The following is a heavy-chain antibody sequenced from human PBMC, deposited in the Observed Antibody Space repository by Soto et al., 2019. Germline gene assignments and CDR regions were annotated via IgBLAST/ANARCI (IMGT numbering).Heavy chain of an antibody. Sequence: SVKVSCKASGGTFSSYAISWVRQAPGQGLEWMGGIIPIFGTANYAQKFQGRVTITADKSTSTAYMELSSLRSEDTAVYYCAISRLIYWYFDLWGRGTLVTVSS. J-gene: IGHJ2*01. V-gene: IGHV1-69*06. CDR1: GGTFSSYA. D-gene: IGHD6-25*01. CDR3: AISRLIYWYFDL. CDR2: IIPIFGTA.